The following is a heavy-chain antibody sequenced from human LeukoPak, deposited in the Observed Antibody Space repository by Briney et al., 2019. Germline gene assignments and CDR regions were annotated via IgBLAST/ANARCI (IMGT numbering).Heavy chain of an antibody. J-gene: IGHJ4*02. CDR2: IYSGGST. V-gene: IGHV3-53*01. CDR1: GLTVSSNY. CDR3: AREGPYKDYGDYPYFDY. Sequence: PGGSLRLSCAASGLTVSSNYMSWVRQAPGKGLEWVSVIYSGGSTYYADSVKGRFTISRDNSKNTLYHQMNSLRAEDTAVYYCAREGPYKDYGDYPYFDYWGQGTLVTVSS. D-gene: IGHD4-17*01.